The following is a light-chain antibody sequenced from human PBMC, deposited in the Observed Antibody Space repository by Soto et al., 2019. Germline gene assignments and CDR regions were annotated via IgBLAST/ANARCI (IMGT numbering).Light chain of an antibody. CDR2: DAS. V-gene: IGKV1-5*01. CDR3: QQYTNTNNPWM. J-gene: IGKJ1*01. CDR1: QTISTW. Sequence: DIQMTQSPRTLSASVGDRVTITCRASQTISTWMAWYQQKPGKAPKLLVYDASTLQSGVASRFSGSGSGTEFTLIISGLQPDDSATYYCQQYTNTNNPWMFGQGTKVDIK.